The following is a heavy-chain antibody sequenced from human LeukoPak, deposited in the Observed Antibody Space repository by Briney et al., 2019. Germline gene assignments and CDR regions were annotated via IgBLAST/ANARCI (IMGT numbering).Heavy chain of an antibody. CDR3: ANVYGGATFDY. J-gene: IGHJ4*02. D-gene: IGHD4-23*01. CDR1: GFTFSIYA. Sequence: PGRSLRLSCAASGFTFSIYAMHWVRQAPGKGLEWVAVISYDGSNKYYADSVKGRFTISRDNSKNTLYLQMNSLRAEDTAVYYCANVYGGATFDYWGQGTLVTVSS. CDR2: ISYDGSNK. V-gene: IGHV3-30-3*01.